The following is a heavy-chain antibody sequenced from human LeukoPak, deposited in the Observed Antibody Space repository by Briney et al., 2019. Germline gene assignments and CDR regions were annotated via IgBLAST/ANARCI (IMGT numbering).Heavy chain of an antibody. V-gene: IGHV3-48*04. CDR1: GFTFSSYS. CDR2: ISSSSSTI. CDR3: ARDPPDNWNFEYNWFDP. D-gene: IGHD1-1*01. Sequence: GGSLRLSCAASGFTFSSYSMNWVRQAPGKGLEWVSYISSSSSTIYYADSVKGRFTISRDNAKNSLYLQLNSLRAEDTASYYCARDPPDNWNFEYNWFDPWGQGTLVTVSS. J-gene: IGHJ5*02.